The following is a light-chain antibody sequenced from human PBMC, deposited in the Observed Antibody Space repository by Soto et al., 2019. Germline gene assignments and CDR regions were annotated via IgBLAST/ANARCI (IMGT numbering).Light chain of an antibody. V-gene: IGKV1-9*01. J-gene: IGKJ5*01. CDR3: QQLNSYPIT. CDR2: AAS. CDR1: QGISRF. Sequence: DIQLTQSPSFLSASIGERVTITCRASQGISRFLSWYQQKPGRAPNLLIYAASTLHSGVPSRFSGSGSGTEFTLTISSLQPEDFATYYCQQLNSYPITFGQGTRLEIK.